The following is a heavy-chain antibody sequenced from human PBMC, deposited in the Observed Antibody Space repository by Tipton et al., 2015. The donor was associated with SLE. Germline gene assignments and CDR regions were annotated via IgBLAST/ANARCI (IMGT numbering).Heavy chain of an antibody. CDR1: GGSISGTNYY. Sequence: GLVKPSETLSLTCSVSGGSISGTNYYWGWIRQPPGKGLEWIGSIFYSGSTDYNPSLQSRVTMSLDTSKNQFSLKLSSVTATDTAVYYCAREGVGSAFFDFWGQGTLVAVSS. J-gene: IGHJ4*02. V-gene: IGHV4-39*02. D-gene: IGHD1-26*01. CDR3: AREGVGSAFFDF. CDR2: IFYSGST.